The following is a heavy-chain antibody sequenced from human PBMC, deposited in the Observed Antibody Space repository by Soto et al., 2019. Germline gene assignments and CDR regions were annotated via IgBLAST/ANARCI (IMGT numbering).Heavy chain of an antibody. V-gene: IGHV5-10-1*01. CDR1: GYSFTSYW. CDR2: IDPSDSYT. Sequence: GESLKISCKGSGYSFTSYWISWVRQMPGKGLEWMGRIDPSDSYTNYSPSFQGHVTISADKSISTAYLQWSSLKASDTAMYYCARGGVSTRTFDYWGQGTPVTVSS. D-gene: IGHD3-3*01. J-gene: IGHJ4*02. CDR3: ARGGVSTRTFDY.